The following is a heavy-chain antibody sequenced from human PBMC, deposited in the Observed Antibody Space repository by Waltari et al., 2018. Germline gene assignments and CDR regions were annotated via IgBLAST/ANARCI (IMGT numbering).Heavy chain of an antibody. J-gene: IGHJ4*02. V-gene: IGHV4-38-2*02. CDR3: ARVAYSDFWSDYSSRPSFDY. CDR1: GYYISSNYF. Sequence: QVELQESGPGLVKPSETLSLTCKVSGYYISSNYFWGWIRQPPGKGPEWIGSIFHSGRTYYNPSLKSRVTISVDTSKNQFSLKLISVTAADTAMYYCARVAYSDFWSDYSSRPSFDYWGPGTLVTVSS. CDR2: IFHSGRT. D-gene: IGHD3-3*01.